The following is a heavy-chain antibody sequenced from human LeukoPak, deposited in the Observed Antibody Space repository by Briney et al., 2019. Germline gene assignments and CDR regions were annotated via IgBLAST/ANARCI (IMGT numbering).Heavy chain of an antibody. J-gene: IGHJ6*03. CDR3: AREPSYYDFWSGSYMDV. D-gene: IGHD3-3*01. CDR1: GFTFSSYG. Sequence: PGGSLRLSCAASGFTFSSYGMHWVRQAPGKVLEWVAFIRYDGSNKYYADSVKGRFTISRDNSKNTLYLQMNSLRAEDTAVYYCAREPSYYDFWSGSYMDVWGKGTTVTVSS. V-gene: IGHV3-30*02. CDR2: IRYDGSNK.